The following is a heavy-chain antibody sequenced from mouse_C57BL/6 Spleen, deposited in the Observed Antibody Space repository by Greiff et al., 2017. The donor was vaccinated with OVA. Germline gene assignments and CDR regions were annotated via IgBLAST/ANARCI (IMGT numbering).Heavy chain of an antibody. J-gene: IGHJ3*01. Sequence: VQLQQSGAELARPGASVKLSCKASGYTFTSYGISWVKQRTGQGLEWIGEIYPRSGNTYYNEKFKGKATLTADKSSSTAYMELRSLTSEDAAVYFCARERGELGPFAYWGQGTLVTVSA. CDR3: ARERGELGPFAY. CDR2: IYPRSGNT. V-gene: IGHV1-81*01. CDR1: GYTFTSYG.